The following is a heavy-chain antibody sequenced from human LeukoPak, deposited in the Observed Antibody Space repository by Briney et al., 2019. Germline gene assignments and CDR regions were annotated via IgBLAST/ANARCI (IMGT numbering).Heavy chain of an antibody. CDR1: GGTFSSYA. D-gene: IGHD3-22*01. Sequence: SVKVSCKASGGTFSSYAISWVRQAPGQGLEWMGGIIPIFGTANYAQKFQGRVTITTDESTSTAYMELSSLRTEDTAVYYCARRAYDSSGYSFWYYFDYWGQGTLVTVSS. J-gene: IGHJ4*02. V-gene: IGHV1-69*05. CDR3: ARRAYDSSGYSFWYYFDY. CDR2: IIPIFGTA.